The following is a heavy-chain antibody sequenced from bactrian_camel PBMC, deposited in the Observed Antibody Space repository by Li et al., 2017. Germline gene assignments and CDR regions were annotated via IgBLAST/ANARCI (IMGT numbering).Heavy chain of an antibody. CDR3: AARVWGYCGSWGEYNY. CDR2: TDSDGTT. CDR1: GNNCCMFC. V-gene: IGHV3S53*01. J-gene: IGHJ4*01. Sequence: HVQLVESGGGSAPAGGSLTLSCAASGNNCCMFCMGWVRVGIRNEREGVARTDSDGTTRYADAVAGRFTISQDNAKNTLYLQTNSLKPEDTAMYYCAARVWGYCGSWGEYNYWGQGTQVTVS. D-gene: IGHD2*01.